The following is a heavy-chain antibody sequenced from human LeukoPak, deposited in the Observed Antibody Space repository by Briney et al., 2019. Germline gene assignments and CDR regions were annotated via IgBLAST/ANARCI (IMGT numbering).Heavy chain of an antibody. D-gene: IGHD6-19*01. V-gene: IGHV3-30-3*01. CDR2: ISYDGSNK. Sequence: GGSLRLSCAASGFTFSSYAMHWVRQAPGKGLEWVAVISYDGSNKYYADSVKGRFTISRDNSQNTLYLQMISLRAEDTAVYYCARDRGSGWYFDYWGQGTLVTVSS. CDR1: GFTFSSYA. J-gene: IGHJ4*02. CDR3: ARDRGSGWYFDY.